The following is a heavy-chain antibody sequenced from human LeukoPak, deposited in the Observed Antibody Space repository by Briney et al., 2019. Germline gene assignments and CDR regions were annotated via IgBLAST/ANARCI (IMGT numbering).Heavy chain of an antibody. J-gene: IGHJ4*02. V-gene: IGHV3-30-3*01. CDR2: ISYDGSNK. CDR1: GFTFSSFA. CDR3: ARGRSSPLVDY. Sequence: GGSLRLSCAASGFTFSSFAMHWVRQAPGKGLEWVAVISYDGSNKYYADSVKGRFTISRDNSKNTLYLQMSSLRAEDTAVYYCARGRSSPLVDYWGQGTLVTVSS.